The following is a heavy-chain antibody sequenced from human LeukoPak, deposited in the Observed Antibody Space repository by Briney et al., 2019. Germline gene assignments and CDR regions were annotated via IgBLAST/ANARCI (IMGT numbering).Heavy chain of an antibody. CDR2: IKHRGRS. CDR1: GSSISSDYY. Sequence: SETLSLTCSVSGSSISSDYYWGWVWQPPGKGLEWIGSIKHRGRSYYNPSLKSRVTISVDTSKNQFSLQLRSVTAADTAVYYCAREDPQTTVPEGMDVWGQGTTVTVSS. D-gene: IGHD4-17*01. CDR3: AREDPQTTVPEGMDV. V-gene: IGHV4-38-2*02. J-gene: IGHJ6*02.